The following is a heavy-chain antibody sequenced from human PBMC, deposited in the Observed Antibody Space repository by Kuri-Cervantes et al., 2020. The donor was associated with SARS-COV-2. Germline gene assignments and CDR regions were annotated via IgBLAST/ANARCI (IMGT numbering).Heavy chain of an antibody. V-gene: IGHV1-69*13. CDR1: GDSFSSYS. CDR2: IIPMFGTA. D-gene: IGHD2-2*01. Sequence: SVKVSCKAPGDSFSSYSFNWVRQAPGQGLEWMGGIIPMFGTADYAQKFQGKVTVTADESTSTVYMELTSLRSDDTAVCYCARDCSGTDCYIIIYAMSDWGQGTLVTVSS. J-gene: IGHJ4*02. CDR3: ARDCSGTDCYIIIYAMSD.